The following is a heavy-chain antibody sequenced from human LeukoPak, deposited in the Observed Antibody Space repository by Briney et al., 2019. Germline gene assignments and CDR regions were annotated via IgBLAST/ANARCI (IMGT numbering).Heavy chain of an antibody. J-gene: IGHJ4*02. Sequence: SVKVSCKASGCSSSNYAFNWVRQARGQGLEWMGSLIPSFGAPAYAPKFEDRITLTADKSTGKVYMELSSLRSDDTAFYYCARGSKYYYASGSYSADYWGQGTLV. CDR1: GCSSSNYA. CDR2: LIPSFGAP. D-gene: IGHD3-10*01. CDR3: ARGSKYYYASGSYSADY. V-gene: IGHV1-69*06.